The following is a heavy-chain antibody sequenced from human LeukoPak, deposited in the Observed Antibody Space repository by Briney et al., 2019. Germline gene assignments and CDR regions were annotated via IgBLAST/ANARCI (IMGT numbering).Heavy chain of an antibody. CDR2: ICTSGST. CDR1: GGSISSYY. J-gene: IGHJ4*02. CDR3: ARVAAGSSSWYYFDY. V-gene: IGHV4-4*07. Sequence: PSETLSLTCTVSGGSISSYYWSWIRQPAGKGLEWIGRICTSGSTNYNPSLKSRVTMSVDTSKNQFSLKLSSVTAADTAVYYCARVAAGSSSWYYFDYWGQGTLVTVSS. D-gene: IGHD6-13*01.